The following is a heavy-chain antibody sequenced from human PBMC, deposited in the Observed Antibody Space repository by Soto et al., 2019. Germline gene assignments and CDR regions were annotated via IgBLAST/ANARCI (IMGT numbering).Heavy chain of an antibody. CDR3: ANDNPGVQYCGPRGLVTDP. D-gene: IGHD3-10*01. CDR1: GFDFGSYG. V-gene: IGHV3-30*18. J-gene: IGHJ5*02. CDR2: ISYDGSDK. Sequence: GGPLTLARSTRGFDFGSYGLHRVRQGTGKGLEWVAMISYDGSDKYYADSVKGRFTISRDNSKNTLFLQMNALTGEDTALYYYANDNPGVQYCGPRGLVTDP.